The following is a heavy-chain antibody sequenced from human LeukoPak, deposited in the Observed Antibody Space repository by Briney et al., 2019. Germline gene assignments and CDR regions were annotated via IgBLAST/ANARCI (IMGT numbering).Heavy chain of an antibody. Sequence: GGSLRLSCAASGFTFSSYWMSWVRQAPGKGLEWVVNIKQEGSEKSYVDSVKSRFTISRDNAKNSLYLQMDSLRAEDTAVYYCAKRPSDYGDYVSYFDYWGQGTLVTVSS. D-gene: IGHD4-17*01. V-gene: IGHV3-7*01. J-gene: IGHJ4*02. CDR1: GFTFSSYW. CDR3: AKRPSDYGDYVSYFDY. CDR2: IKQEGSEK.